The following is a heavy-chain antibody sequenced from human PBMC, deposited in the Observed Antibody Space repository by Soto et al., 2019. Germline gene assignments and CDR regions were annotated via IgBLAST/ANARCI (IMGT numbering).Heavy chain of an antibody. J-gene: IGHJ4*02. V-gene: IGHV3-74*01. Sequence: SGGSLRLSCETSGFIFSMYWMHWVRQVPGKGPQWVARITDDGSTTYYAASVEGRFTISRDNAKNALYLQMTSLRADDTAVYYCTRGPRPTSIGTGDFWGQGTLVTVSS. CDR2: ITDDGSTT. CDR1: GFIFSMYW. D-gene: IGHD3-10*01. CDR3: TRGPRPTSIGTGDF.